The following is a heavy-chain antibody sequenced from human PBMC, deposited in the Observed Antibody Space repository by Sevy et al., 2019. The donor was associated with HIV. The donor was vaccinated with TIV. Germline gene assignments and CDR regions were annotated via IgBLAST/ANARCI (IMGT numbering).Heavy chain of an antibody. CDR3: VAANSWEDY. D-gene: IGHD6-13*01. J-gene: IGHJ4*02. CDR1: GYTFSNYW. Sequence: GGSLRLSCEGSGYTFSNYWMHWVRQAPGKGLEWVSRVNSEGGDTAYADSVKGRFTISRDNAENTMSLQMNSLRAEDTGLYYCVAANSWEDYWGQGTLVTVSS. V-gene: IGHV3-74*01. CDR2: VNSEGGDT.